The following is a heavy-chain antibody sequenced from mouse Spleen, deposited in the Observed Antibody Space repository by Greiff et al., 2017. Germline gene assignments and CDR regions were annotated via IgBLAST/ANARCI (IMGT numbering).Heavy chain of an antibody. CDR3: ARHHPWFAY. CDR2: ISSGGSYT. Sequence: EVKLVESGGDLVKPGGSLKLSCAASGFTFSSYGMSWVRQTPDKRLEWVATISSGGSYTYYPDSVKGRFTISRDNAKNTLYLQMSSLKSEDTAMYYCARHHPWFAYWGQGTLVTVSA. J-gene: IGHJ3*01. CDR1: GFTFSSYG. V-gene: IGHV5-6*01.